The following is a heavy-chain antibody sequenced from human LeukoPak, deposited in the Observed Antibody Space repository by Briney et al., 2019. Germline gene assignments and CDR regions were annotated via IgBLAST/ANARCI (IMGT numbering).Heavy chain of an antibody. CDR2: IYYTGST. CDR3: ARAVGTDGYNLWVY. V-gene: IGHV4-39*07. Sequence: PSETLSLTCTVSSGTISSSTYYWGWLRQPPGKGLVWIGTIYYTGSTYLHPFLKSRVNISVDTSQNQFSLTQTSVTAADTAVYYCARAVGTDGYNLWVYWGQGTLVTVSS. J-gene: IGHJ4*02. D-gene: IGHD5-24*01. CDR1: SGTISSSTYY.